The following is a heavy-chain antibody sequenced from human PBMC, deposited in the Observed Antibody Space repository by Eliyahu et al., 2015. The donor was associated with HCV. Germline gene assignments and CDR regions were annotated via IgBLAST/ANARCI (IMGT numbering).Heavy chain of an antibody. D-gene: IGHD1-26*01. CDR3: ARHIPRMSGSYYGYYYYGMDV. CDR2: IYYSGST. V-gene: IGHV4-39*01. J-gene: IGHJ6*02. CDR1: GGSISSSSYY. Sequence: QLQLQESGPGLVKPSETLSLTCTVSGGSISSSSYYWGWIRQPPGKGXEWIGSIYYSGSTYYNPSLKSRVTTSVDTSKNQFSLKLSSVTAADTAVYYCARHIPRMSGSYYGYYYYGMDVWGQGTTVTVSS.